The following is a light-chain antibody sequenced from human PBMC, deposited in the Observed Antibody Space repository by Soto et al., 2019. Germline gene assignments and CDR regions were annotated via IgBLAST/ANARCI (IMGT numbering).Light chain of an antibody. Sequence: DIQMTPSPGCLSSCLGDRVTITCRASQSISIYLNWYQQIPGKAPKLLIYASSNLHTGVPSRFSGSASGTEFTLTISSLQPDDFATYYCQQYNSYSGTFGQGTKVDIK. J-gene: IGKJ1*01. CDR1: QSISIY. V-gene: IGKV1-39*01. CDR2: ASS. CDR3: QQYNSYSGT.